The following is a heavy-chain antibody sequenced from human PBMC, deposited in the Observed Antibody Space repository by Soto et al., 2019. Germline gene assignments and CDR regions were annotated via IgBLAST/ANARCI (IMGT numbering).Heavy chain of an antibody. CDR3: ARDFTGRGYRYRRSWYPDY. J-gene: IGHJ4*02. CDR2: IWYDGSTK. CDR1: GFTFSSYG. D-gene: IGHD6-13*01. Sequence: QVQLVESGGGVVQPGRSLRLSCAASGFTFSSYGMHWVRQAPGKGLEWVAVIWYDGSTKYYADSVKGRFTISRDNSKNTLYLQMNGLRAEDPGVYYCARDFTGRGYRYRRSWYPDYWGQGYLVTVSS. V-gene: IGHV3-33*01.